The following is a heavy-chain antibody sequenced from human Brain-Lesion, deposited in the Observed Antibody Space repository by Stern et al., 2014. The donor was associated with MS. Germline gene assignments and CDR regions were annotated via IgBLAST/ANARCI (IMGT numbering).Heavy chain of an antibody. V-gene: IGHV4-61*02. CDR1: GGSVGSGSYD. J-gene: IGHJ4*02. Sequence: QVQLVQSGPGLVKPSQTLSLTCTVSGGSVGSGSYDWSWIRQPAGKGLEWIGRIYTTGGTYYNPSHKSRVSISIATSKTQFSLKLPSVTAADTAVYYCARDKEDTNMAFRYFDNWGQGTLVTVSS. D-gene: IGHD5-18*01. CDR3: ARDKEDTNMAFRYFDN. CDR2: IYTTGGT.